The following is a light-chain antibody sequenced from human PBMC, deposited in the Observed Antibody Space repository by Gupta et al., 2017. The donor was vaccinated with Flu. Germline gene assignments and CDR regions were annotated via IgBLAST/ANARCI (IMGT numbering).Light chain of an antibody. CDR3: CSYTSSSTLYV. CDR2: EVT. V-gene: IGLV2-14*01. Sequence: QSALTQPASVSGSPGQSITISCTGSSTDVGYYNYVSWYQQHPGKAPKLMIYEVTNRPSGVSNRFSGSKSGNTASLTIXGXQAEDEXEYYCCSYTSSSTLYVFGTGTKVTVL. J-gene: IGLJ1*01. CDR1: STDVGYYNY.